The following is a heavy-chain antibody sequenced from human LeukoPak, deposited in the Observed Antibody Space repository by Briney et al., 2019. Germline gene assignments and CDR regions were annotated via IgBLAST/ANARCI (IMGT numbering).Heavy chain of an antibody. CDR2: ISSSSSTI. J-gene: IGHJ4*02. CDR3: ARDYPPGY. CDR1: GFTFSSYS. Sequence: GGSLRLSCAASGFTFSSYSMNWVRQAPGKGLEWVSYISSSSSTIYYADSVKGRFTISRDNAKNSLYLQMNSLRAEDTAVYYCARDYPPGYWGQGTLVTVSS. V-gene: IGHV3-48*04.